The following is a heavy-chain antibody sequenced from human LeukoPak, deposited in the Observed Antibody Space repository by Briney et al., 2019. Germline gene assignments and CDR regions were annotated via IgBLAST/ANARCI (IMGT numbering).Heavy chain of an antibody. CDR3: ARESPGATRDY. D-gene: IGHD1-26*01. CDR1: GFTFSSYE. CDR2: ISSSGSTI. V-gene: IGHV3-48*03. Sequence: GGSLRLSCAASGFTFSSYEMNWVRQAPGKGLEWVSYISSSGSTIYYADSVKGRFTISRDNAKNSLYLQMNSLRAEDTAVYYCARESPGATRDYWGQGTLVTVTS. J-gene: IGHJ4*02.